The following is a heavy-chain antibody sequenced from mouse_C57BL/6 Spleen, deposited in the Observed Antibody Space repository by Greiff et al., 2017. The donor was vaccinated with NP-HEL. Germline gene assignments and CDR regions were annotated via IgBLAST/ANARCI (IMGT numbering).Heavy chain of an antibody. V-gene: IGHV1-50*01. Sequence: VQLQQPGAELVKPGASVKLSCKASGYTFTSYWMQWVKQRPGQGLEWTGEIDPSDSYTNYNQKFKGKATLTVDTSSSTAYMQLSSLTSEDSAVYYCARPAITTVVATGGYWYFDVWGTGTTVTVSS. J-gene: IGHJ1*03. D-gene: IGHD1-1*01. CDR3: ARPAITTVVATGGYWYFDV. CDR2: IDPSDSYT. CDR1: GYTFTSYW.